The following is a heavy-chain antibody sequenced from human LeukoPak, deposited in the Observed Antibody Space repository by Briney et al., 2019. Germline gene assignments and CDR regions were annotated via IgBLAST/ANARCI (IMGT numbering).Heavy chain of an antibody. J-gene: IGHJ4*02. CDR2: IYYSGST. CDR1: GGSIRSGGYY. CDR3: ARQSGGSRY. D-gene: IGHD2-15*01. Sequence: SETLPLTCTVSGGSIRSGGYYWSWIRQHPGKGLEWFGYIYYSGSTYYNPSLKSRVTISVDTSKNQFSLKLSSVTAADTAVYYCARQSGGSRYWGQGTLVTVSS. V-gene: IGHV4-39*01.